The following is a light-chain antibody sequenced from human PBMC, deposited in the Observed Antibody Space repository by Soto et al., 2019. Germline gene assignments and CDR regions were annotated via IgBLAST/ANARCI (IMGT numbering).Light chain of an antibody. CDR2: GTS. V-gene: IGKV3-15*01. Sequence: EIVMTQSPATLSVSPGGRATLSCRASQSVSSSYLAWYQQKPGQAPRLLIYGTSTRATGVPARFSGSGSGTEFTLTIRSLQPEDFATYYCQHADSFPLITFGQGKRREI. CDR1: QSVSSSY. CDR3: QHADSFPLIT. J-gene: IGKJ5*01.